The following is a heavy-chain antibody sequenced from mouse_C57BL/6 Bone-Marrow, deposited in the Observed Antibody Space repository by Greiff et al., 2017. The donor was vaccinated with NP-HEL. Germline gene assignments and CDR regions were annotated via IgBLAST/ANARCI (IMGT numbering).Heavy chain of an antibody. V-gene: IGHV7-3*01. CDR3: ARSIYYDYADDPFYAMDY. D-gene: IGHD2-4*01. J-gene: IGHJ4*01. Sequence: EVKVVESGGGLVQPEGSLSLSCAASGFTFTDYYMSWVRQPPGKALEWLGFIRNKANGYTTEYSASVKGRFTISRDNSQSILYLQMNALRAEDSATYYCARSIYYDYADDPFYAMDYWGQGTSVTVSS. CDR2: IRNKANGYTT. CDR1: GFTFTDYY.